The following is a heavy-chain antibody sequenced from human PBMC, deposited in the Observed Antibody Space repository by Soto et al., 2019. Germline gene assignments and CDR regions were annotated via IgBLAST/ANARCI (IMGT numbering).Heavy chain of an antibody. V-gene: IGHV3-48*03. CDR3: VREGGSLAFDS. CDR2: ISYTSTTI. J-gene: IGHJ4*02. CDR1: GLTFSTDE. Sequence: EVQLVASGGDLGPPGGSLRLSCSVSGLTFSTDEMNWVRQAPGKGLEWLAYISYTSTTIKYADSVKGRFAVSRDNAKKSLYLQMNNLRVEDTAIYYCVREGGSLAFDSWGQGTLVTVSS. D-gene: IGHD1-1*01.